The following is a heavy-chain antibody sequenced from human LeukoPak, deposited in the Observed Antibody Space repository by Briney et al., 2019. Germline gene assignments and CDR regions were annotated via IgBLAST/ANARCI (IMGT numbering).Heavy chain of an antibody. CDR3: ARKDYDWFDP. J-gene: IGHJ5*02. CDR2: MNPNSGNT. Sequence: ASVKVSCKASGYTFTSYDINWVRQATGQGLEWMGWMNPNSGNTGYAQKFQGRVTITADESTSTAYMELSSLRSEDTAVHYCARKDYDWFDPWGQGTLVTVSS. V-gene: IGHV1-8*01. D-gene: IGHD4-17*01. CDR1: GYTFTSYD.